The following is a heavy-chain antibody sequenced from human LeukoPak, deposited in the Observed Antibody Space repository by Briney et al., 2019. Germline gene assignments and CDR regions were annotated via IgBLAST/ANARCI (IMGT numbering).Heavy chain of an antibody. CDR1: GYTFTGYY. Sequence: ASVKVSCKASGYTFTGYYMHWVRQAPGQGLEWMGWINPNSGGTNYAQKFQGWVTMTRDTSISTAYMELSRLRSDDTAAYYCARESTTRDYVWGSYRYVPWFDPWGQGTLVTVSS. V-gene: IGHV1-2*04. J-gene: IGHJ5*02. D-gene: IGHD3-16*02. CDR2: INPNSGGT. CDR3: ARESTTRDYVWGSYRYVPWFDP.